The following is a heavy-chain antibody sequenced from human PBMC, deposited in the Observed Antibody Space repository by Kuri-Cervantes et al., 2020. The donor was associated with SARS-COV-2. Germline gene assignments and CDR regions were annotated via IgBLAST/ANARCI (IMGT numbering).Heavy chain of an antibody. J-gene: IGHJ4*02. D-gene: IGHD3-3*01. CDR2: ISWDGGST. Sequence: GESLKISCAASGFTFDDYAMHWVRQAPGKGLEWVSLISWDGGSTYYADSVKGRFTISRDNSKNSLYLQMNSLRAEDTALYYCAKPHEPGISGSLCPFDFWGQGTLVTVSS. CDR3: AKPHEPGISGSLCPFDF. V-gene: IGHV3-43D*03. CDR1: GFTFDDYA.